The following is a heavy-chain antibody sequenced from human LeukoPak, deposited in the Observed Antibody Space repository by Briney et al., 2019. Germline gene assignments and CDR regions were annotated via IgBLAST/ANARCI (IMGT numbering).Heavy chain of an antibody. CDR3: ARAPKLRFLEWLFRNNWFDP. CDR2: IYYSGST. J-gene: IGHJ5*02. CDR1: GGSIGSSSYY. D-gene: IGHD3-3*01. V-gene: IGHV4-39*07. Sequence: SETLSLTCTVSGGSIGSSSYYWGWIRQPPGKGLEWIGSIYYSGSTYYNPSLKSRVTISVDTSKNQFSLKLSSVTAADTAVYYCARAPKLRFLEWLFRNNWFDPWGQGTLVTVSS.